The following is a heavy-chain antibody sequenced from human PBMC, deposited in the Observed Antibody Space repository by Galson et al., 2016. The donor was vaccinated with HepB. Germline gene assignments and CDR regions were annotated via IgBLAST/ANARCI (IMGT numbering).Heavy chain of an antibody. CDR2: INPSDSYS. Sequence: QSGAEVKKSGESLRISCKGSGYSFTNYWITWVRQMPGKGLEWMGRINPSDSYSTYGPSFQGHVTISVDRSSSTAYLQWSSLKASDSAMYYCATYYYDAGSDYNPDYWGQGTLVTVSS. CDR3: ATYYYDAGSDYNPDY. J-gene: IGHJ4*02. V-gene: IGHV5-10-1*01. D-gene: IGHD3-10*01. CDR1: GYSFTNYW.